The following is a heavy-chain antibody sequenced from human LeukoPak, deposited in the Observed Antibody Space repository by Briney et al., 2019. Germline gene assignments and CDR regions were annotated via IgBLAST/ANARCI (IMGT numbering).Heavy chain of an antibody. V-gene: IGHV4-39*01. CDR1: GFSISSSSLY. CDR3: ATFDC. Sequence: SETLSLTCTVSGFSISSSSLYWRCLRPPPGKGLEWIGSIYYSGITHYNPSLKSRVTISVDTSKNQFSLKLNSVTAADTAVYYCATFDCWGQGTLVTVSS. CDR2: IYYSGIT. J-gene: IGHJ4*02.